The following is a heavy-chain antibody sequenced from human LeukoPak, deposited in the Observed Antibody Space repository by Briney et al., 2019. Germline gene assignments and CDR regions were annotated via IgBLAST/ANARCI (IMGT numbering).Heavy chain of an antibody. V-gene: IGHV1-18*01. J-gene: IGHJ6*02. Sequence: ASVKVSCKASGYTFTSYGISWVRQAPGQGLEWMGWISGYNGNTKYAHKVHGRVTMTTDTSTGTAYMELRSLRSDDTAVYYCARAYSYGSDYYYGMDVWGQGNTVTVSS. D-gene: IGHD5-18*01. CDR3: ARAYSYGSDYYYGMDV. CDR1: GYTFTSYG. CDR2: ISGYNGNT.